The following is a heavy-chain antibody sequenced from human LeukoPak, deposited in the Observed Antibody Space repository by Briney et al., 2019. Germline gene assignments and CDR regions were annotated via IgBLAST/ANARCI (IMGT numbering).Heavy chain of an antibody. J-gene: IGHJ6*03. CDR3: ARAVRAYYYYYMDV. V-gene: IGHV1-8*03. Sequence: ASVKVSCKASGYTFTSYDINWVRQATGQGLEWMGWMNPNSGNTGYAQKFQGRVTITRNTSISTAYMELSSLRSEDTAVYYCARAVRAYYYYYMDVWGKGTTVTVSS. CDR2: MNPNSGNT. CDR1: GYTFTSYD.